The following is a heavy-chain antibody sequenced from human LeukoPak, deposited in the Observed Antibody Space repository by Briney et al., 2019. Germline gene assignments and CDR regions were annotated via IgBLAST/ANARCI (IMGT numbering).Heavy chain of an antibody. V-gene: IGHV1-24*01. J-gene: IGHJ3*02. CDR3: ARRNFRLAGAFDI. CDR1: GYILTELS. CDR2: FDPENGET. Sequence: ASVKVSCKVSGYILTELSMHWVRQAPGKGLEWMGSFDPENGETIYAQKFQGRLTMTEDTSTDTAYMELSSLRSEDTAVYYCARRNFRLAGAFDIWGQGTMVTVSS. D-gene: IGHD2-21*01.